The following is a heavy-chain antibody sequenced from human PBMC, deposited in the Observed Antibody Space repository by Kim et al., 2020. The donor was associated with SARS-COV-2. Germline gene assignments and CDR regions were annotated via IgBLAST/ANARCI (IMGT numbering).Heavy chain of an antibody. Sequence: GGSLRLSCAASGFTFSSYWMSWVRQAPGKGLEWVANIKQDGSEKYYVDSVKGRFTISRDNAKNSLYLQMNSLRAEDTAVYYCASMGSGSYMRDYYYGMDVWGHGTTVTVSS. J-gene: IGHJ6*02. CDR3: ASMGSGSYMRDYYYGMDV. CDR1: GFTFSSYW. CDR2: IKQDGSEK. V-gene: IGHV3-7*01. D-gene: IGHD3-10*01.